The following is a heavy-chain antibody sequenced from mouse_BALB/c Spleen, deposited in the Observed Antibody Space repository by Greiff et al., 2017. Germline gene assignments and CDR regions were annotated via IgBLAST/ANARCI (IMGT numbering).Heavy chain of an antibody. CDR2: INSNGGST. J-gene: IGHJ4*01. D-gene: IGHD1-1*01. CDR3: ARGEDYYGSRGAMDY. Sequence: EVMLVESGGGLVQPGGSLKLSCAASGFTFSSYGMSWVRQTPDKRLELVATINSNGGSTYYPDSVKGRFTISRDNAKNTLYLQMSSLKSEDTAMYYCARGEDYYGSRGAMDYWGQGTSVTVSS. CDR1: GFTFSSYG. V-gene: IGHV5-6-3*01.